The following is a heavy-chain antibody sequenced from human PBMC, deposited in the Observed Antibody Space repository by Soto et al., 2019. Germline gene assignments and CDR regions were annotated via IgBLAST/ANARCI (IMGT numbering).Heavy chain of an antibody. J-gene: IGHJ4*02. CDR3: AKDKDGVITRSHFDY. CDR1: GVIFSSYA. Sequence: EGQLLQSGGGLVQPGGSLRLSCTGSGVIFSSYAMSWVRQAPGKGLEWISGLNGGGSNTLYADSVKGRFTISRDNFKNTLYLQMNSLRAEGTAVYYCAKDKDGVITRSHFDYWGQGNLVTVSS. D-gene: IGHD3-22*01. V-gene: IGHV3-23*01. CDR2: LNGGGSNT.